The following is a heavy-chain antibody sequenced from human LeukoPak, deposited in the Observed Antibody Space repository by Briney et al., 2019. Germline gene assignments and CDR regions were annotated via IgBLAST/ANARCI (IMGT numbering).Heavy chain of an antibody. Sequence: GASVTVSCMASGYTFISYGISWVRQAPGHGLEWMGWISAYKGNTKYAEKFQGRVTMTTDTSTSTAYMELRSLRSDDTAVYYCARVRGRSNWFDPWGQGTLVTVSS. J-gene: IGHJ5*02. D-gene: IGHD3-16*01. V-gene: IGHV1-18*04. CDR1: GYTFISYG. CDR2: ISAYKGNT. CDR3: ARVRGRSNWFDP.